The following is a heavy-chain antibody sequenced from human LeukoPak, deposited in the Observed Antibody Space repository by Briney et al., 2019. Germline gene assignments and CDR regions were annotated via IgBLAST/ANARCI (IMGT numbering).Heavy chain of an antibody. CDR2: ISYDGNNE. Sequence: GRSLRLSCAASGFTFDTYGMHCVRQAPGKGLEWVAVISYDGNNENYVDSVEGRFTISRDNSKNTLYLQMNSLRAEDTAVYYCATRSIYYYYFDYWGQGTLVTVSS. J-gene: IGHJ4*02. D-gene: IGHD3-22*01. CDR3: ATRSIYYYYFDY. V-gene: IGHV3-30*03. CDR1: GFTFDTYG.